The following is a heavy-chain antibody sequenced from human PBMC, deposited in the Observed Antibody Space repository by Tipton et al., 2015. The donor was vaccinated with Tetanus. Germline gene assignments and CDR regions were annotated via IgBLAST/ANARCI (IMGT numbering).Heavy chain of an antibody. J-gene: IGHJ3*02. CDR1: GDSVSSNSAA. Sequence: QVQLVQSGAEVKPSQTLSLTCAISGDSVSSNSAAWNWIRQSPSRGLEWLGRTYYRFKWYNDYAVSVKSRITINPDTSKNQFSLQLNSVTPEDTAVYHCARDRQQLVRDGGYAFDIWGQGTMVTVSS. CDR2: TYYRFKWYN. CDR3: ARDRQQLVRDGGYAFDI. D-gene: IGHD6-13*01. V-gene: IGHV6-1*01.